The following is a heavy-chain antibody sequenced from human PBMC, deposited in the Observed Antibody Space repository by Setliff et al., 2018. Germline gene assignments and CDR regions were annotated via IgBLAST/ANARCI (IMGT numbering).Heavy chain of an antibody. J-gene: IGHJ4*02. D-gene: IGHD3-10*01. Sequence: PGGSLRLSCAASGFTFSSYWMHWVRQVPGKGLVWVSRSNSDGSSTSYADSVKGRFTISRDNAKNTLYLQMNSLRAEDTAVYYCARERSLWFGELSRQHFDYWGQGTLVTVSS. V-gene: IGHV3-74*01. CDR1: GFTFSSYW. CDR2: SNSDGSST. CDR3: ARERSLWFGELSRQHFDY.